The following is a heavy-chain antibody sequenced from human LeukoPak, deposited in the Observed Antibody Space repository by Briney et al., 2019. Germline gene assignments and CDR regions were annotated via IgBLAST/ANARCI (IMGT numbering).Heavy chain of an antibody. CDR1: GGSFSGYS. V-gene: IGHV4-34*01. CDR3: ARGFSGFWEFDC. D-gene: IGHD1-14*01. CDR2: INYTGDTATGTT. J-gene: IGHJ4*02. Sequence: SETLSLTCGVSGGSFSGYSWNRIRQSPGKGLEWNADINYTGDTATGTTNYSPSLGSRVTISVDPSKNQFSLHLSSVTAADTGVYYCARGFSGFWEFDCWGQGTLVTVSS.